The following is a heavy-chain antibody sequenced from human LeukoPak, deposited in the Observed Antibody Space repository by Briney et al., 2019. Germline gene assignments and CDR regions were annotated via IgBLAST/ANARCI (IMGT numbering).Heavy chain of an antibody. CDR2: IKEDGSDK. CDR3: ARVHWYFDF. V-gene: IGHV3-7*04. CDR1: GFTFSSYW. J-gene: IGHJ2*01. Sequence: PGGSLRLSCAASGFTFSSYWMSWVRQAPGKGLEWVAHIKEDGSDKNCVDSVKGRFTISRDNAKNSLYLQMNSLRVEDTAVYYCARVHWYFDFRGRGTLVTVSS.